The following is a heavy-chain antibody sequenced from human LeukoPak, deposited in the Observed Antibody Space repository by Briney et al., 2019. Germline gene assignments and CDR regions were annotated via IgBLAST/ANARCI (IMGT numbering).Heavy chain of an antibody. CDR3: ARYYGWLFDY. V-gene: IGHV4-39*01. CDR1: GGSISSSSYY. J-gene: IGHJ4*02. Sequence: SETLSLTCTVSGGSISSSSYYWGWIRQPPGKGLEWIGSIYYSGSTYYNPSLKTRVTISVDTSKNQFSLKLSSVTAADTAVYYCARYYGWLFDYWGQGTLVTVSS. CDR2: IYYSGST. D-gene: IGHD3-16*01.